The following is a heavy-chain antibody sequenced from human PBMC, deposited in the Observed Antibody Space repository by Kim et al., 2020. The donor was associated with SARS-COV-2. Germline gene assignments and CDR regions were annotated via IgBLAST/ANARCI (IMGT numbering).Heavy chain of an antibody. V-gene: IGHV3-23*01. J-gene: IGHJ4*02. D-gene: IGHD2-15*01. CDR3: AKTGWDCTGGSCYVTFDY. Sequence: KGRFPISRDNSKNTLYLQINSLRAEDTAVYYCAKTGWDCTGGSCYVTFDYWGQGTLVTVSS.